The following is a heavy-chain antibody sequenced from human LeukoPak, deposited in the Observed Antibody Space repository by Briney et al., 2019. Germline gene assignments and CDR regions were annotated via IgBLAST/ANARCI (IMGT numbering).Heavy chain of an antibody. CDR2: VYHTGNT. Sequence: PSETLSLTCTVSGGSISSSYWSWLRQPPGKGLEWIGYVYHTGNTNYNPSLRSRVTISMDTSTNQFSLKLNSVPRANTAVYYRARFTPQGYGWGGYNRFDPWGQGTLVTVSS. CDR1: GGSISSSY. J-gene: IGHJ5*02. V-gene: IGHV4-59*01. D-gene: IGHD3-16*01. CDR3: ARFTPQGYGWGGYNRFDP.